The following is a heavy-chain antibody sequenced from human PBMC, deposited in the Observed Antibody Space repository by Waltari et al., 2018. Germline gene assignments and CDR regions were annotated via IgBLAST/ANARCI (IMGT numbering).Heavy chain of an antibody. J-gene: IGHJ3*02. CDR3: ASIALGDGYINLDAFDI. Sequence: QVQLQESGPGLVKPSQTLSLTCTVSGGSISRGRSSWSWIRQPAGKGLEWIGYIYTSGSTNYNPSLKSRVTISVDTSKNQFSLKLSSVTAADTAVYYCASIALGDGYINLDAFDIWGQGTMVTVSS. CDR1: GGSISRGRSS. V-gene: IGHV4-61*09. D-gene: IGHD4-4*01. CDR2: IYTSGST.